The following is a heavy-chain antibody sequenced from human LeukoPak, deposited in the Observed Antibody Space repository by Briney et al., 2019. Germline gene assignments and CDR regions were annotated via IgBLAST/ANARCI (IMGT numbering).Heavy chain of an antibody. J-gene: IGHJ3*02. Sequence: SETLSLTCTVSGGSISSSSYYWGWIRQPPGKGLEWIGSIYYSGSTYYNPSLKSRVTISVDTSKNQFSPKLSSVTAADTAVYYCARQRSPWSTSFDDAFDIWGQGTMVTVSS. CDR3: ARQRSPWSTSFDDAFDI. CDR1: GGSISSSSYY. CDR2: IYYSGST. D-gene: IGHD2-2*01. V-gene: IGHV4-39*01.